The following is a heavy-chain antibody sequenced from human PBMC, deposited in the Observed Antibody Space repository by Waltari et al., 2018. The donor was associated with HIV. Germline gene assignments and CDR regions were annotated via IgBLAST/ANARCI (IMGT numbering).Heavy chain of an antibody. J-gene: IGHJ4*02. D-gene: IGHD2-8*01. CDR3: ASGVEMATTGGY. CDR1: GGTFSSYA. CDR2: IIPISDTT. V-gene: IGHV1-69*01. Sequence: QVQLVQSGAEVKKPGSSVKVSCKASGGTFSSYAFSWVRQAPGQGLEWMGGIIPISDTTHYAQNFQGRVTITADESTSTAYMELSSLRSEDTAVYYCASGVEMATTGGYWGQGTLVTVSS.